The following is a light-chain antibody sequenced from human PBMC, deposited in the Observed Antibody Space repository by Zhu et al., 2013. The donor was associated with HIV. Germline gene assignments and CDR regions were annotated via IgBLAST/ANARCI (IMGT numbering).Light chain of an antibody. J-gene: IGLJ3*02. Sequence: QSALTQPASVSGSPGQSITISCTGTSSDVGGYNVVSWYQQFPGRAPKLIIYEVSKRPSGVSSRFSGSKSGNTASLTISGLRAEDEADYYCCSYAGSKTLVFGGGAKLTVL. V-gene: IGLV2-23*02. CDR1: SSDVGGYNV. CDR2: EVS. CDR3: CSYAGSKTLV.